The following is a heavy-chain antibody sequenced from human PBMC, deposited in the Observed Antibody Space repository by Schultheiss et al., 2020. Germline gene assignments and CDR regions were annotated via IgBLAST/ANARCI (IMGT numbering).Heavy chain of an antibody. D-gene: IGHD4-17*01. J-gene: IGHJ4*02. CDR1: GYTFTSYG. V-gene: IGHV1-18*01. CDR2: ISAYNGNT. CDR3: ARHDQGDYGDLTFDY. Sequence: GESLKISCKASGYTFTSYGISWVRQAPGQGLEWMGWISAYNGNTNYAQKLQGRVTMTTDTSTSTAYMELRSLRSDDTVVYYCARHDQGDYGDLTFDYWGQGTLVTVSS.